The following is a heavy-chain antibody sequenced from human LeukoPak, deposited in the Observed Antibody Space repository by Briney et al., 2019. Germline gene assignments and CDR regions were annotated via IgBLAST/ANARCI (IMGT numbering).Heavy chain of an antibody. CDR1: GFSFSAYA. J-gene: IGHJ4*02. V-gene: IGHV3-30-3*01. CDR2: ISYDGTNK. Sequence: QPGGSLSLSRAASGFSFSAYAMHWVRQAPGKGLEWVAVISYDGTNKYYADSVKGRFTISRDNSKNTLYLQMNSLRPEDTAVYYCARDFLMASDYWGQGTLVTVSS. D-gene: IGHD3-10*01. CDR3: ARDFLMASDY.